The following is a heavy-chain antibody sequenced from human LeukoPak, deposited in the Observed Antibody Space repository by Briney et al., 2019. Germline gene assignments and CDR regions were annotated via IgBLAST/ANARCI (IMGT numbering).Heavy chain of an antibody. V-gene: IGHV3-23*01. D-gene: IGHD3-9*01. CDR3: AKMTTGRNWFDP. CDR1: GFTFSCYV. CDR2: ISSSGNST. Sequence: GGSLRLSCAVSGFTFSCYVMSWVRQAPGKGLEWVSAISSSGNSTYYADSLKGRFTISRDNSKNSLYLQMNSLRAEDTAVYYCAKMTTGRNWFDPWGQGTLVTVSS. J-gene: IGHJ5*02.